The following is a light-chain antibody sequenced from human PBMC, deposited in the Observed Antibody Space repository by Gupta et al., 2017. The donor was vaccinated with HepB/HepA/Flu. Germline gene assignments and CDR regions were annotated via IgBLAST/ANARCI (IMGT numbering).Light chain of an antibody. J-gene: IGKJ1*01. CDR1: QGIRNE. CDR3: LQDNNYPRT. Sequence: TQMTQSPSSMSASAGDRVTITCRASQGIRNELGWYQQRPGQAPKLLIYAASTLQGGVPPRFSGSGSGTDFTLTISSLQPEDFATYYCLQDNNYPRTFGQGTKVEVK. CDR2: AAS. V-gene: IGKV1-6*01.